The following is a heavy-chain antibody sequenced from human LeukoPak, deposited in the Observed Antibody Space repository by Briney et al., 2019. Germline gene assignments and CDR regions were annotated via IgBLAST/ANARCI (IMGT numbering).Heavy chain of an antibody. D-gene: IGHD4-17*01. V-gene: IGHV3-30-3*01. CDR3: AKDSYGDRDY. J-gene: IGHJ4*02. CDR1: GFTFSSYA. Sequence: GGSLRLSCAASGFTFSSYAMHWVRQAPGKGLEWVAVISYDGSNKYYADSVKGRFTISRDNSKNTLYLQMNSLRAEDTATYYCAKDSYGDRDYWGQGTLVTVSS. CDR2: ISYDGSNK.